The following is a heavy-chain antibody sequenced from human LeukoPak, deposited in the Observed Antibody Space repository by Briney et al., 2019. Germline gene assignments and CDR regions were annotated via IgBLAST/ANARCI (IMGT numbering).Heavy chain of an antibody. V-gene: IGHV1-69*01. CDR1: GGTFSKYA. CDR2: IIPIFGTA. CDR3: ARGWDSSGQIPFFY. D-gene: IGHD3-22*01. J-gene: IGHJ4*02. Sequence: SVKVSCKASGGTFSKYAISWVRQAPRQGLEWMGGIIPIFGTANYAQKFQGRVTITADESTSTAYMELSSLTSEDTAVYYCARGWDSSGQIPFFYWGQGTLVTASS.